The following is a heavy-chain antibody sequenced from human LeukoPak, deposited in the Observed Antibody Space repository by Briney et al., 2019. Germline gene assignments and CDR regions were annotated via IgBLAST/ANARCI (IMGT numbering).Heavy chain of an antibody. CDR3: ARDGREAVAGTFDY. J-gene: IGHJ4*02. CDR1: GFTFSSYW. D-gene: IGHD6-19*01. CDR2: IKQDGSEK. V-gene: IGHV3-7*01. Sequence: GGSLRLSCAASGFTFSSYWMSWVRQAPGKGLEWVANIKQDGSEKYCVDSVKGRFTISRDNAKNSLYLQMNSLRAEDTAVYYCARDGREAVAGTFDYWGQGTLVTVSS.